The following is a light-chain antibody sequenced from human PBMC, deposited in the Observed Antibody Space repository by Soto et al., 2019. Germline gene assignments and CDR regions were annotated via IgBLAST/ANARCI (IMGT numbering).Light chain of an antibody. CDR1: QSISSW. Sequence: DIQMTQSPSILSASVGDRVTITCRASQSISSWLAWYQQKPGKAPKLLIYKASSLESGVPSRFSGSGSGTEFTLTISSLQPDDFATYYCQQYNSYSPTWTFGQGTKVDI. V-gene: IGKV1-5*03. CDR3: QQYNSYSPTWT. J-gene: IGKJ1*01. CDR2: KAS.